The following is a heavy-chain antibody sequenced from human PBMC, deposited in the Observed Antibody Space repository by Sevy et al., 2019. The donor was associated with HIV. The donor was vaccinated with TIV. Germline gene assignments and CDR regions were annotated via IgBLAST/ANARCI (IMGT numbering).Heavy chain of an antibody. J-gene: IGHJ4*02. CDR2: IKSKIDGEKT. Sequence: GGSLRLSCAVSGLTFNNAWMNWVRQAPGTGLQWVGLIKSKIDGEKTDYAAPVKGRFTISREDSKNTLFLQMNSRKIEDTAVYYCATAPGYYDSAPFDYWGPGTLVTVSS. V-gene: IGHV3-15*01. CDR1: GLTFNNAW. CDR3: ATAPGYYDSAPFDY. D-gene: IGHD3-9*01.